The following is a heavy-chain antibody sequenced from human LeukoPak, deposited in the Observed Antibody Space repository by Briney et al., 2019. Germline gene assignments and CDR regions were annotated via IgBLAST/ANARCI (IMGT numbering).Heavy chain of an antibody. CDR3: ARGDSSGYPHYYYYGMDV. Sequence: GSLRLSCAASGFTFSSYDMHWVRQATGKGLEWVSAIGPAGDTYYPGSVKGRFTISRENAKNSLYLQMNSLRAGDTAVYYCARGDSSGYPHYYYYGMDVWGQGTTVTVSS. D-gene: IGHD3-22*01. CDR1: GFTFSSYD. CDR2: IGPAGDT. J-gene: IGHJ6*02. V-gene: IGHV3-13*01.